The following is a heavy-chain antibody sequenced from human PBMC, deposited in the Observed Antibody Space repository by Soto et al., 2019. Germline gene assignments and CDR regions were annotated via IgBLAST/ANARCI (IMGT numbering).Heavy chain of an antibody. CDR3: ARKVLGSTSRPDWWYFDL. Sequence: EVQLLESGGGLVQPGGSLRLSCVGSGFTFINYAMNWVRQTPGKGLEWVSGISGGGDRTFDADSVKGRFTISRVNSKNTVNLQMNSLRADDTAVYYCARKVLGSTSRPDWWYFDLWGRGTLVTVSS. CDR1: GFTFINYA. J-gene: IGHJ2*01. CDR2: ISGGGDRT. V-gene: IGHV3-23*01. D-gene: IGHD2-2*01.